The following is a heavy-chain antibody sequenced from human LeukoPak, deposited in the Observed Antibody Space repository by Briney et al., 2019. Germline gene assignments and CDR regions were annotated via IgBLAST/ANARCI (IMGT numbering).Heavy chain of an antibody. Sequence: GGSLRLSCAASGFTFSSYWMSWVRQAPGKGLEWVANIKQDGSEKYYVDSVKGRFTISRDNAKNSLYLQMNSLRAEDTAVYYCARENKGYSSSWYWYQHDYWGQGTLVTVSS. V-gene: IGHV3-7*01. D-gene: IGHD6-13*01. CDR3: ARENKGYSSSWYWYQHDY. CDR1: GFTFSSYW. J-gene: IGHJ4*02. CDR2: IKQDGSEK.